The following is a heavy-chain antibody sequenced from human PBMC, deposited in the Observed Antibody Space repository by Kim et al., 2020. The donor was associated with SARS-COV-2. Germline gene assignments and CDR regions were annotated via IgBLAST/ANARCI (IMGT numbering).Heavy chain of an antibody. Sequence: GGSLRLSCAASGFSFRSYTINWVRQAPGKGLEWVSPISSSSAYIYYADSLRGRFTISRDNAKNLMYLQMNGLRAEDTAVYYCARESASYRISSSDYFDLWGRGTLVTVSS. CDR3: ARESASYRISSSDYFDL. V-gene: IGHV3-21*06. J-gene: IGHJ2*01. CDR1: GFSFRSYT. CDR2: ISSSSAYI. D-gene: IGHD6-6*01.